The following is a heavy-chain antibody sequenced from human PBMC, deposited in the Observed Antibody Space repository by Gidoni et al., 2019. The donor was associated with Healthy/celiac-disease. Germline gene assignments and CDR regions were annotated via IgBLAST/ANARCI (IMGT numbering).Heavy chain of an antibody. CDR3: ASGPHVGALDY. Sequence: EVQLVESGGGLVQPGGSLRLSCAASGFTFSSYEMNWVRQAPGKGLEWVSYISSSGSTIYYAYSVKGRFTISRDNAKNSLYLQMNSLRAEDTAVYYCASGPHVGALDYWGQGTLVTVSS. D-gene: IGHD1-26*01. J-gene: IGHJ4*02. CDR2: ISSSGSTI. CDR1: GFTFSSYE. V-gene: IGHV3-48*03.